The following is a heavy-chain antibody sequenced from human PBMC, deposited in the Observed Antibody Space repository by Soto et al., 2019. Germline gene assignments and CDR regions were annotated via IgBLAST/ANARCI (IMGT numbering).Heavy chain of an antibody. V-gene: IGHV3-30-3*02. J-gene: IGHJ4*02. Sequence: GGSLRLSCAASGFTFSSYAMHWVRQAPGKGLEWVAVISYDGSNKYYADSVKGRFTISRDNSKNTLYLQMNSLRAEDTAVYYCANGGSPLSYYDSSGYYYAFDYWGQGTLVTVSS. CDR1: GFTFSSYA. D-gene: IGHD3-22*01. CDR3: ANGGSPLSYYDSSGYYYAFDY. CDR2: ISYDGSNK.